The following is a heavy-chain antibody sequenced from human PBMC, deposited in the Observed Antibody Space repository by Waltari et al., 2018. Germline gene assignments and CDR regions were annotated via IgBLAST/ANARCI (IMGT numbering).Heavy chain of an antibody. J-gene: IGHJ4*02. CDR3: AKDVEWPSGSYVFDK. D-gene: IGHD3-10*01. V-gene: IGHV3-9*01. CDR2: ISWNSAIL. Sequence: EMQLVESGGGSVQSGGSLRLTCAASGFNFNIYAMHWVRQCPGKGLEWVAGISWNSAILAYAESVQGRFVVSRDNARNSVYLRMDSLRPEDTALYYCAKDVEWPSGSYVFDKWGQGALVTV. CDR1: GFNFNIYA.